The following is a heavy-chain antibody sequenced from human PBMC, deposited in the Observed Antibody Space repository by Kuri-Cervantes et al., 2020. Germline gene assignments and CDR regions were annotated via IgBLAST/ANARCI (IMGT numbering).Heavy chain of an antibody. CDR2: INHSGST. CDR1: GGSFSGYY. V-gene: IGHV4-34*01. CDR3: ARAWDSSGYHLLSFDL. J-gene: IGHJ2*01. D-gene: IGHD3-22*01. Sequence: GSLRLSCAVYGGSFSGYYWSWIRQPPGKGLEWIGEINHSGSTNYNPSLKSRVTISVDASKNQFSLGLSSVTAADTAVYYCARAWDSSGYHLLSFDLWGRGTLVTVSS.